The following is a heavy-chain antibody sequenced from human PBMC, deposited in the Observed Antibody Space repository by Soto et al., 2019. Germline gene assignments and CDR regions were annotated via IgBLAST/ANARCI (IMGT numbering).Heavy chain of an antibody. CDR2: ISSSSSYI. V-gene: IGHV3-21*01. J-gene: IGHJ4*02. D-gene: IGHD3-3*01. Sequence: EVQLVESGGGLVKPGGSLRLSCAASGFTFSSYSMNWARQAPGKGLEWVSSISSSSSYIYYADSVKGRFTISRDNAKNSLYLQMNSLRAEDTAVYYCARLGPLYYDFWSGYCHFDYWGQGTLVTVSS. CDR3: ARLGPLYYDFWSGYCHFDY. CDR1: GFTFSSYS.